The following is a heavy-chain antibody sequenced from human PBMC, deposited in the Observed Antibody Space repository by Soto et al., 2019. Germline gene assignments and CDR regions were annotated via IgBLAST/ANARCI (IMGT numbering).Heavy chain of an antibody. D-gene: IGHD2-15*01. CDR2: IIPIFGTA. V-gene: IGHV1-69*01. Sequence: QVQLVQSGAEVKKPGSSVKVSCKASGGTFSSNASSWVRQAPGQGLEWMGGIIPIFGTANYAQKFQGRVTITADESTSTAYRELSSLRSEDTAVYYCARGNYCSGGSCYSEENPTYYYYYGMDVWGQGTTVTVSS. CDR1: GGTFSSNA. CDR3: ARGNYCSGGSCYSEENPTYYYYYGMDV. J-gene: IGHJ6*02.